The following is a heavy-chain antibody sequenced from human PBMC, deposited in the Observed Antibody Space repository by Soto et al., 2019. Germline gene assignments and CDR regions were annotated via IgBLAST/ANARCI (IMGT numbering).Heavy chain of an antibody. Sequence: GGSLRLSCAASEFIFNNAWMNWVRQAPGKGLEWVGHIKRKTEGGTTDYAAPVKGRFTISRDDSKNMVYLQMNSLRTEDTAVYYCTSNTIVTPYYGLHVSAKSTTFPVSS. CDR1: EFIFNNAW. D-gene: IGHD1-26*01. CDR3: TSNTIVTPYYGLHV. CDR2: IKRKTEGGTT. V-gene: IGHV3-15*01. J-gene: IGHJ6*04.